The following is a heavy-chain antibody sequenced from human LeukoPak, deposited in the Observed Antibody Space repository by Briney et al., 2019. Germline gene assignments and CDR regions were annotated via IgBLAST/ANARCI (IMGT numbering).Heavy chain of an antibody. CDR1: GGTFSSYA. V-gene: IGHV1-69*04. D-gene: IGHD3-10*01. Sequence: SVKVSCKASGGTFSSYAISWVRQAPGQGLEWMGRIIPILGIANYAQKFQGRVTITADKSTSTAYMELSSLRSEDTAVYYCARGGDITMVRGVNPYCYGMDVWGQGTTVTVSS. CDR2: IIPILGIA. CDR3: ARGGDITMVRGVNPYCYGMDV. J-gene: IGHJ6*02.